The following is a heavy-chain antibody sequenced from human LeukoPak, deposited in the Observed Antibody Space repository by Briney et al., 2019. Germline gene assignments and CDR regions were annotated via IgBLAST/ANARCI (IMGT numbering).Heavy chain of an antibody. CDR1: GGSISSGSYY. V-gene: IGHV4-61*01. CDR3: AALPSRYYDILTGYPRGEY. Sequence: SQTLSLTCTVSGGSISSGSYYWSWIRQPPGKGLEWIGYIYYSGSTNYNPSLKSRVTISVATSKNQFSLKLSSVTAADTAVYYCAALPSRYYDILTGYPRGEYWGQGTLVTVSS. J-gene: IGHJ4*02. D-gene: IGHD3-9*01. CDR2: IYYSGST.